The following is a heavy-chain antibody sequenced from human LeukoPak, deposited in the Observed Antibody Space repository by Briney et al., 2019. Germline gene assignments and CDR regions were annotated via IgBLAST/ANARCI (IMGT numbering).Heavy chain of an antibody. CDR2: VHYSGIT. J-gene: IGHJ5*01. CDR1: GGSISNYY. D-gene: IGHD3-10*01. Sequence: SETLSLTCTVSGGSISNYYWSWIRQPPGKGLEWIGSVHYSGITSYNPSLKSRVTMSVHASKKQISLNLNSVTAADTAMYHCARHAGRWGFGELLLLSGFDSWGQGTLVTVSS. V-gene: IGHV4-59*04. CDR3: ARHAGRWGFGELLLLSGFDS.